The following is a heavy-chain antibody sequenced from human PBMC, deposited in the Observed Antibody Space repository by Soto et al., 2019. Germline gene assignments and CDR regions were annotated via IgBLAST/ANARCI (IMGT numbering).Heavy chain of an antibody. V-gene: IGHV1-58*02. Sequence: SVKVSCKASGFTFTSSAMQWVRQARGQRLEWIGWIVVGSGNTNYAQKFQERVTITRDMSTSTAYMELSSLRSEDTAVYYCAAGIYSGSYSPYYYGMDVWGQGTTVTVSS. D-gene: IGHD1-26*01. CDR1: GFTFTSSA. J-gene: IGHJ6*02. CDR2: IVVGSGNT. CDR3: AAGIYSGSYSPYYYGMDV.